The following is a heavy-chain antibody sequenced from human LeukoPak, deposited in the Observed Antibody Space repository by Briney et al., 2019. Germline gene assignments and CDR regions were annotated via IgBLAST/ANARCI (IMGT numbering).Heavy chain of an antibody. CDR2: VQYDGTNK. J-gene: IGHJ4*02. CDR1: GFTFSNYG. CDR3: AKAAEELPSDLSDYYDSSGYYYLHFDY. V-gene: IGHV3-30*02. D-gene: IGHD3-22*01. Sequence: GGSLRLSCAASGFTFSNYGIHWVRQAPGKGLEWVAFVQYDGTNKYYADSVKGRFTISRDNSKNTLYLQMNSLRAEDTAVYYCAKAAEELPSDLSDYYDSSGYYYLHFDYWGQGTLVTVSS.